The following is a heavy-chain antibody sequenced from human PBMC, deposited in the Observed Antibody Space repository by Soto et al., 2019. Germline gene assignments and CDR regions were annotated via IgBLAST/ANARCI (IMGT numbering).Heavy chain of an antibody. CDR3: VSYGGNSGLVHYYYGMDV. D-gene: IGHD2-21*02. V-gene: IGHV1-69*13. Sequence: SVKVSCKASGGTSSSYAISWVRQAPGQGLEWMGGIIPIFGTANYAQKFQGRVTITADESTSTAYMELSSLRSEDTAVYYCVSYGGNSGLVHYYYGMDVWGQGTTVTVSS. CDR1: GGTSSSYA. J-gene: IGHJ6*02. CDR2: IIPIFGTA.